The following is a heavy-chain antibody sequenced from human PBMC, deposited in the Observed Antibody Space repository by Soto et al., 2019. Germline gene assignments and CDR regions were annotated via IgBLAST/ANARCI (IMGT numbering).Heavy chain of an antibody. V-gene: IGHV3-23*01. Sequence: EVQLLESGGGLVQPGGSLRLSCAASGFTFSSYAMSWVRQAPGKGLEWVSAISGSGGSTYYADSVKGRFTISRDNSKNTVYLQMNSRRAEDTDVYYCAKGEVGEDCGGGSCYGEQEYFQHWGEGTLVTVSS. D-gene: IGHD2-15*01. CDR2: ISGSGGST. CDR1: GFTFSSYA. CDR3: AKGEVGEDCGGGSCYGEQEYFQH. J-gene: IGHJ1*01.